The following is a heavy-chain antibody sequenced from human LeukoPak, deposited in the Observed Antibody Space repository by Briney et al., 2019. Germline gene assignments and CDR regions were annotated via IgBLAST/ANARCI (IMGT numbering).Heavy chain of an antibody. CDR3: ARSDPQGDAFDI. Sequence: SETLSLTCTVSGGSISSSSYYWGWIRQPPGKGLEWIGSIYYSGSTNYNPSLKSRVTISVDTSKNQFSLKLSSVTAADTAVYYCARSDPQGDAFDIWGQGTMVTVSS. J-gene: IGHJ3*02. CDR2: IYYSGST. V-gene: IGHV4-39*07. CDR1: GGSISSSSYY.